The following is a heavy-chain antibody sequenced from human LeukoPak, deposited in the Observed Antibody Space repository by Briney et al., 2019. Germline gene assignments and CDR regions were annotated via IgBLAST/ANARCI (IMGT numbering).Heavy chain of an antibody. CDR1: GFTFSSYS. CDR2: ISSSSRYI. Sequence: GGSLRLPCAASGFTFSSYSMNWVRQAPGKGLEWVSSISSSSRYIYYADSVKGRFTISRDNAKNSLYLQMNSLRAEDTAVYYCARATVATNGGRDYWGQGTLVTVSS. J-gene: IGHJ4*02. CDR3: ARATVATNGGRDY. V-gene: IGHV3-21*01. D-gene: IGHD5-12*01.